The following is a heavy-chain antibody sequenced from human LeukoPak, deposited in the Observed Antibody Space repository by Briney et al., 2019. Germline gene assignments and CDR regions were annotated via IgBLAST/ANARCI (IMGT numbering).Heavy chain of an antibody. J-gene: IGHJ2*01. D-gene: IGHD3-10*01. CDR3: AKSMVSGSSHWYFDL. V-gene: IGHV3-43*01. CDR2: ISWDCDST. CDR1: GFTFDDYS. Sequence: GGSLRLSCAASGFTFDDYSMHWVRHAPGKGLEWVSLISWDCDSTYYADSVKGRFTISRDNSKSSLYLQMNSLRTEDTALYYCAKSMVSGSSHWYFDLWGRGTLVTVSS.